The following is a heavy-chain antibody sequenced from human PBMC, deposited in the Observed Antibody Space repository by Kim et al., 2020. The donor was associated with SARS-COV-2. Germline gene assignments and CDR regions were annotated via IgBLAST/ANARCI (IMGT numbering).Heavy chain of an antibody. J-gene: IGHJ4*02. CDR2: IKADGSEK. Sequence: GGSLRLSCVASGFNFGIYWLSWVRQSPGKGLEWVANIKADGSEKNFVDSVKGRFTISRDNAKKSLFLQMNSLRDEDTAVYYCVSTQTLDYRGQGILVIIS. CDR1: GFNFGIYW. V-gene: IGHV3-7*01. CDR3: VSTQTLDY.